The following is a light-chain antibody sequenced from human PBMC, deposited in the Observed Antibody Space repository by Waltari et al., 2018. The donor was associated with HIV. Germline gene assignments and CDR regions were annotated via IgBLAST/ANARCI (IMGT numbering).Light chain of an antibody. J-gene: IGLJ2*01. Sequence: QSMLTQSPSASGTPGQRVTISCSGGASNIGANSVNWYQQLPGTAPRLLIYTNDRRPPGVPDRFSGSKSGTSASLVISGLHSEDEAAYYCSTGDDTLSGHVVFGGGTTLTVL. V-gene: IGLV1-44*01. CDR1: ASNIGANS. CDR3: STGDDTLSGHVV. CDR2: TND.